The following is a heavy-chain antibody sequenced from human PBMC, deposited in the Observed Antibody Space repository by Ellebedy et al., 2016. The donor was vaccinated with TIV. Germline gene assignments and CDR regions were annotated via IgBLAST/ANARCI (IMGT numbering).Heavy chain of an antibody. Sequence: GGSLRLSCAASGFTFSSYAMHWVRQAPGKGLEWVAVISYDGSNKYYADSVKGRFTISRDNAKNSLYLQMNSLRAEDTAVYYCARDQISSWPFDYWGKGTLVTVSS. V-gene: IGHV3-30-3*01. CDR2: ISYDGSNK. CDR1: GFTFSSYA. D-gene: IGHD6-13*01. J-gene: IGHJ4*02. CDR3: ARDQISSWPFDY.